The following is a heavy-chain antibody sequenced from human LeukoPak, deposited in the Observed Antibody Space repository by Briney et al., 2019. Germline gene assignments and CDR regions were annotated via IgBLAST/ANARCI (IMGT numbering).Heavy chain of an antibody. CDR2: IDFDGTDT. J-gene: IGHJ6*03. CDR3: AKAGYCATTGCPDYYYMDV. D-gene: IGHD2-2*01. CDR1: GFSFSNYW. Sequence: GGSLRLSCAASGFSFSNYWMHWVRQAPGKGLVWVSRIDFDGTDTVYADSVKGRFTISRDTSKNTLYLQMNSLTTEDSAMYYCAKAGYCATTGCPDYYYMDVWGRGTTVTVSS. V-gene: IGHV3-74*01.